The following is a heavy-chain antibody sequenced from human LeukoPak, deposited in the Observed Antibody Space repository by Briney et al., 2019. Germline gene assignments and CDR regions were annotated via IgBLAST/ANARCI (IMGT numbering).Heavy chain of an antibody. CDR1: GGSISSNKYY. D-gene: IGHD1-26*01. V-gene: IGHV4-39*01. J-gene: IGHJ3*02. CDR2: IYYSGST. Sequence: SETLFLTCTVSGGSISSNKYYWGGIRQPPGKGLEWIGRIYYSGSTYYNPTLKSRVTIFVDTSKNQFSLKLSSVTAADTAVYYCATTYSGGYQGLDIWGQGTMVTVSS. CDR3: ATTYSGGYQGLDI.